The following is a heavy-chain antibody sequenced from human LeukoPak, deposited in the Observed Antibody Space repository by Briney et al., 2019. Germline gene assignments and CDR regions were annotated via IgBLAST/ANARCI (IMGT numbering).Heavy chain of an antibody. CDR2: ILYDGSNK. CDR1: GFTFSSST. J-gene: IGHJ4*02. CDR3: ARGVARSSTSSVDY. V-gene: IGHV3-30-3*01. Sequence: PGTSLRLSCAASGFTFSSSTLPWVRQAPGQGLEWVAVILYDGSNKYYTDSVKDRFTISRDNSKNTLYLQINSLRVEDTALYYCARGVARSSTSSVDYWGQGTLVTVSS. D-gene: IGHD2-2*01.